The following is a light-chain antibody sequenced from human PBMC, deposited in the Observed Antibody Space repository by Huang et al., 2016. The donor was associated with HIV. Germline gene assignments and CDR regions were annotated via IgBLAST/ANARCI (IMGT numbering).Light chain of an antibody. J-gene: IGKJ1*01. V-gene: IGKV3-15*01. CDR3: QQYNNWPPWT. CDR1: QSVSTN. CDR2: GPS. Sequence: EMVMTQSPATLSVSPGERVTLSCRASQSVSTNLAWYQQTPGQAPRLLIYGPSTRATGIPARFSGSGSGTEFTLTISSLQSEDFGLYYCQQYNNWPPWTFGQGTKVEIK.